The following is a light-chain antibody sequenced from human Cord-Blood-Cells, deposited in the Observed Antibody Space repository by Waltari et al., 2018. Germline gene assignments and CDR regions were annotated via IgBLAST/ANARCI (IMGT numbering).Light chain of an antibody. J-gene: IGLJ1*01. CDR2: DVS. V-gene: IGLV2-11*01. CDR3: CSYAGSYTYV. CDR1: SSDVGGYNY. Sequence: QSALTQPRSVSGSPGQSVTISCTGTSSDVGGYNYVSWYQQHPGKAPKLMIYDVSKRPSWVPDRCSGSKSGNTASLTISWLQAEDEADYYCCSYAGSYTYVFGTVTKVTVL.